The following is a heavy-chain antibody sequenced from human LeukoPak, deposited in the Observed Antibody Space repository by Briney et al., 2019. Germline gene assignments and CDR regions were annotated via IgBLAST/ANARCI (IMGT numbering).Heavy chain of an antibody. Sequence: SETLSLTCAVYGGSFSGYYWSWIRQPPGKGLEWIGEINHSGSTNYNPSLKSRVTISVDTSKSQFSLKLSSVAAADTAVYYCVRRSYYYYYYMDVWGKRDHGHRLL. CDR2: INHSGST. J-gene: IGHJ6*03. V-gene: IGHV4-34*01. CDR3: VRRSYYYYYYMDV. CDR1: GGSFSGYY.